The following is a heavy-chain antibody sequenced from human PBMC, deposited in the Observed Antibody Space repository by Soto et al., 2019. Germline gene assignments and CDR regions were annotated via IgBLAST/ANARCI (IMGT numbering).Heavy chain of an antibody. CDR2: TYYRSKWYN. V-gene: IGHV6-1*01. Sequence: SQTLSLTCAISGDSVSSNSAAWNWIRQSPSRGLEWLGRTYYRSKWYNDYAVSVKSRITINPDTSKNQFSLQLNSVTPEDTAVYYCARGGTGTKYNYYYYYGMDVWGQGTTVTVSS. CDR1: GDSVSSNSAA. J-gene: IGHJ6*02. D-gene: IGHD1-1*01. CDR3: ARGGTGTKYNYYYYYGMDV.